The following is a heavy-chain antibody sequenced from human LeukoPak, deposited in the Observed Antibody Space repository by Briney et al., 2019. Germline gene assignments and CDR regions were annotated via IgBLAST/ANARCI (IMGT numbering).Heavy chain of an antibody. CDR2: INHSGST. D-gene: IGHD2-2*02. CDR1: GGSFSGYY. V-gene: IGHV4-34*01. CDR3: ARGRYCSSTSCYSHYYYYGMGV. J-gene: IGHJ6*02. Sequence: SETLSLTCAVYGGSFSGYYWSWIRQPPGKGLEWIGEINHSGSTNYNPSLKSRVTISVDTSKNQFSLKLSSVTAADTAVYYCARGRYCSSTSCYSHYYYYGMGVWGQGTTVTVSS.